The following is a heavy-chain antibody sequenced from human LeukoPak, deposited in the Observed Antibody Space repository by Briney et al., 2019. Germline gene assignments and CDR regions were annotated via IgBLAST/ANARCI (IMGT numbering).Heavy chain of an antibody. CDR1: GFTFSSFD. V-gene: IGHV3-13*01. Sequence: AGGSLRLSCAASGFTFSSFDMHWVRQPTGQGLEWVSTIGTASDTYYPGSVEGRFPLSRDNAKNSLYLQMNSLTAGDTAVYYCARGPPRGKYYYMDVWGKGTTVTVSS. J-gene: IGHJ6*03. D-gene: IGHD1-1*01. CDR3: ARGPPRGKYYYMDV. CDR2: IGTASDT.